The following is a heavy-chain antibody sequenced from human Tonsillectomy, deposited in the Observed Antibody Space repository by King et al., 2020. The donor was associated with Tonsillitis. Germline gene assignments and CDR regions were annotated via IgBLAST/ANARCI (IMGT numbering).Heavy chain of an antibody. CDR3: AKGYYDSSGYPFDY. CDR2: ISWNSGSI. V-gene: IGHV3-9*01. Sequence: VQLVESGGGLVQPGRSLRLSCVASGFTFDDYAMHWVRQAPGKGLEWVSGISWNSGSIGYADSVKGRFTISRDNAKNSLYLQMNSLRAEDTALYYCAKGYYDSSGYPFDYWGQGTLVTVSS. D-gene: IGHD3-22*01. J-gene: IGHJ4*02. CDR1: GFTFDDYA.